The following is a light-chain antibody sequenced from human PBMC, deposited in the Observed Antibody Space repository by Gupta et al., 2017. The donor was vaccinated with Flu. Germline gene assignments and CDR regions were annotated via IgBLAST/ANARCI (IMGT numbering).Light chain of an antibody. J-gene: IGLJ3*02. Sequence: QSGLTQPPSVSGAPGLRLTISCTGSNSNIGAGYDVHWYQQVPGTAPKLLIYGNNHRPSGVPDRFSGSKSGTSASLVITGLQADDEADYFCQSYDSSLIGSVFGGGTKLTVL. V-gene: IGLV1-40*01. CDR3: QSYDSSLIGSV. CDR2: GNN. CDR1: NSNIGAGYD.